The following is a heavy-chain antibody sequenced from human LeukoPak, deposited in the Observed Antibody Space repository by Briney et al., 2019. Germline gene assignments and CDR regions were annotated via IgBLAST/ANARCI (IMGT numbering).Heavy chain of an antibody. CDR2: IYDSGST. CDR3: ARVYYSSSYDYWYFDL. CDR1: GGSIRSYY. J-gene: IGHJ2*01. V-gene: IGHV4-59*01. D-gene: IGHD6-13*01. Sequence: PSETLSLTCTVSGGSIRSYYWSWIRQPPGKGLEWIGYIYDSGSTNYNPSLKSRVTVSVDTSKNQFSLKLSSVTAADTAVYYCARVYYSSSYDYWYFDLWRRGTLVTVSS.